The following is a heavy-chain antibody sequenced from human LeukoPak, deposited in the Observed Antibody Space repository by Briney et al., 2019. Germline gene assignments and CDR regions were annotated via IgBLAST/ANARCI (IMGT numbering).Heavy chain of an antibody. Sequence: GGSLRLSCAASGFTLSSYNMNWVRQAPGKGLEWVSSISGTSTYIYYGDSVKGRFTISRDNAKNSLYLQMNSLRAEDAAVYYCARDPKRYCSGGSCYVDSWGQGTLVTVSS. D-gene: IGHD2-15*01. CDR3: ARDPKRYCSGGSCYVDS. CDR1: GFTLSSYN. V-gene: IGHV3-21*01. CDR2: ISGTSTYI. J-gene: IGHJ4*02.